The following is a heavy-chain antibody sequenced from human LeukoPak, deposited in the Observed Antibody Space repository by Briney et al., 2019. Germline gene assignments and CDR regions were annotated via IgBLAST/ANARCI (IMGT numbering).Heavy chain of an antibody. CDR2: ISWNSGSI. Sequence: PGRSLRLSWTASGFTFDDYAMHWVRQAPGKGLEWVSGISWNSGSIGYADSVKGRFTISRDNAKNSLYLQMNSLRAEDTALYYCAKGQTGVVGATDYYYGMDVWGQGTTVTVSS. D-gene: IGHD1-26*01. CDR1: GFTFDDYA. V-gene: IGHV3-9*01. CDR3: AKGQTGVVGATDYYYGMDV. J-gene: IGHJ6*02.